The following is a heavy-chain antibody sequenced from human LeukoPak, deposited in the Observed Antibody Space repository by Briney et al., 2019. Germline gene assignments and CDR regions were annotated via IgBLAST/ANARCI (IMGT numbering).Heavy chain of an antibody. CDR2: INYIGST. Sequence: PSETLSLNCTVSDGTIIGYYWTWIRQPPGQGVEWVGYINYIGSTIYNPSLKSRVTISVDTSNNQFSLKLSSVTAADTAVYYCARRYSDYPNNWFDPWGQGTLVTVSS. J-gene: IGHJ5*02. CDR1: DGTIIGYY. D-gene: IGHD4-11*01. V-gene: IGHV4-59*01. CDR3: ARRYSDYPNNWFDP.